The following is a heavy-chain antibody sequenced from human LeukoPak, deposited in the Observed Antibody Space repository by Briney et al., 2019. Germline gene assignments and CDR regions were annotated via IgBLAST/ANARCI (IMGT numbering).Heavy chain of an antibody. J-gene: IGHJ6*03. CDR1: GYSISSGYY. Sequence: SETLSLTCTVSGYSISSGYYWSWIRQPPGKGLEWIGEINHSGSTNYNPSLKSRVTISVDTSKNQFSLKLSSVTAADTAVYYCARLGVRGVHRAGNYYYYYMDVWGKGTTVTISS. CDR2: INHSGST. CDR3: ARLGVRGVHRAGNYYYYYMDV. D-gene: IGHD3-10*01. V-gene: IGHV4-38-2*02.